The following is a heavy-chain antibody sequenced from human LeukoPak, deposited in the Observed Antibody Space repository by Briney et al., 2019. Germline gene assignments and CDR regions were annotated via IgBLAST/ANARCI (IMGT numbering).Heavy chain of an antibody. Sequence: NPGGSLRLSCVVSGFTFNTYWMHWVRQGPGKGLVWVSRIDTGGSNTLYADSVRGRFTISRDNAKNTLYLQMNSLRVEDTAMYYCARVGREYSSSSPPDYWGQGTLVTVSS. J-gene: IGHJ4*02. CDR3: ARVGREYSSSSPPDY. D-gene: IGHD6-6*01. V-gene: IGHV3-74*01. CDR1: GFTFNTYW. CDR2: IDTGGSNT.